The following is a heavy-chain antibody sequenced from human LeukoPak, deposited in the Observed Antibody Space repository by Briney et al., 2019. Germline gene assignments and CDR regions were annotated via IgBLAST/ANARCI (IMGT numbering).Heavy chain of an antibody. CDR2: ISGSGGNT. CDR1: GITLSNYG. V-gene: IGHV3-23*01. J-gene: IGHJ4*02. Sequence: GGFLRLSCAVSGITLSNYGMSWVRQAPGKGLEWVSGISGSGGNTDYADSVKGRFTISRDNSKNTLYLQMNSLRAEDTAVYFCAKRGVVIRVILVGFHKEAYYFDSWGQGALVTVSS. CDR3: AKRGVVIRVILVGFHKEAYYFDS. D-gene: IGHD3-22*01.